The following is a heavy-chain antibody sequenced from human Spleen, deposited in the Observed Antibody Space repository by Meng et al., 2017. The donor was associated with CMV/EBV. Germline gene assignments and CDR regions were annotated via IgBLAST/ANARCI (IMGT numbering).Heavy chain of an antibody. V-gene: IGHV4-30-4*08. Sequence: QLQESCPGLVKPSQTLSLPCTVSGGSISSGDYYWSWIRQPPGKGLEWIGYIYYSGSTYYNPSLKSRVTISVDTSKNQFSLKLSSVTAADTAVYYCASFQLWSIAALHLDYWGQGTLVTVSS. CDR3: ASFQLWSIAALHLDY. CDR2: IYYSGST. J-gene: IGHJ4*02. D-gene: IGHD6-6*01. CDR1: GGSISSGDYY.